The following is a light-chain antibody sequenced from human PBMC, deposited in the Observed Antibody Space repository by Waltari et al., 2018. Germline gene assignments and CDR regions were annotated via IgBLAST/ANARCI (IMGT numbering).Light chain of an antibody. Sequence: DNQLTQPPSSLSASAGDRVTITCRASQSISSYLNWYHQKPGKAPEVLIFAPSSLETGVPSRFSGGGAGTDFTLTISNLQPDDFGTYYCQQSYGAPYTFGQGTTLEI. CDR1: QSISSY. CDR2: APS. V-gene: IGKV1-39*01. J-gene: IGKJ2*01. CDR3: QQSYGAPYT.